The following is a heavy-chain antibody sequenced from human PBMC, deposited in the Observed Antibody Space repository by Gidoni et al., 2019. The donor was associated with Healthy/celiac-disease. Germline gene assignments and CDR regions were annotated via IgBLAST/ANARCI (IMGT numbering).Heavy chain of an antibody. D-gene: IGHD3-22*01. V-gene: IGHV5-10-1*03. J-gene: IGHJ4*02. Sequence: DVQLVQSGAEVKKPGESLRISCKGSGYSFTSYWISWVRQMPGKGLEWMGRIDPSDSYTNYSPSFQGHVTISADKSISTAYLQWSSLKASDTAMYYCARQDNYDSSGYSQAGDYWGQGTLVTVSS. CDR3: ARQDNYDSSGYSQAGDY. CDR1: GYSFTSYW. CDR2: IDPSDSYT.